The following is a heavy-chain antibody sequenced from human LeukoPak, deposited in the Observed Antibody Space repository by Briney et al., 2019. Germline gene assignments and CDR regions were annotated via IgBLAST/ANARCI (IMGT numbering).Heavy chain of an antibody. CDR1: GGSISSYY. CDR3: ARQRRHSSWPYYFDY. J-gene: IGHJ4*02. CDR2: IYYSGST. V-gene: IGHV4-59*08. Sequence: PSETLSLTCTVSGGSISSYYWSWIRQPPGKGLEWIGYIYYSGSTNYNPSLKSRVTISVDTSKNQFSLKLSSVTAADTAVYYCARQRRHSSWPYYFDYWGQGTLVTVSS. D-gene: IGHD6-13*01.